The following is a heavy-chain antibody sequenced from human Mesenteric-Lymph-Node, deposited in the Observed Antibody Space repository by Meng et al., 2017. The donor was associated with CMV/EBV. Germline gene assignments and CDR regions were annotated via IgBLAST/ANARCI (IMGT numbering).Heavy chain of an antibody. V-gene: IGHV1-18*01. D-gene: IGHD5-24*01. Sequence: ASVKVSCKASGYTFTSYGISWVRQAPGQGLEWMEWISAYNGNTNYAQKLQGRVTMTTDTSTSTAYMELSRLRSDDTAVYYCARDLEDGYNQNNYYYYGMDVWGQGTTVTVSS. CDR3: ARDLEDGYNQNNYYYYGMDV. CDR2: ISAYNGNT. CDR1: GYTFTSYG. J-gene: IGHJ6*02.